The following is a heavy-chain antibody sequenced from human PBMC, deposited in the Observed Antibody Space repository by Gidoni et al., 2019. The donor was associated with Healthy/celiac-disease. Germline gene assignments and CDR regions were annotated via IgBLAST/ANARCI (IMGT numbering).Heavy chain of an antibody. D-gene: IGHD3-3*01. CDR1: GFPFDDYG. CDR2: INWNGGST. J-gene: IGHJ6*03. CDR3: ARVSDYYDFYYMDV. V-gene: IGHV3-20*01. Sequence: EVQLVASGGGVVRPGGSRRLSCAASGFPFDDYGMSWVRQAPGKGLELVSGINWNGGSTGYADSVKGRFTISRDNAKNSLYLQMNSLRAEDTALYHCARVSDYYDFYYMDVWGKGTTVTVSS.